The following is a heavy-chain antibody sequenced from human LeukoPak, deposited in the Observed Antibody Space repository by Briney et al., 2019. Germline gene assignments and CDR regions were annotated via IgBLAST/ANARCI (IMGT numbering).Heavy chain of an antibody. D-gene: IGHD3-9*01. Sequence: PGRSLRLSCAASVFTFDDYAMHWVRHAPGKGLEGGSGLSWNSGSIVYADSVKGRFTISRDNAKNSLYLQMNSLRAEDTALYYCAKDMRTEYYDILTGYLDYWGQGTLVTVSS. CDR2: LSWNSGSI. CDR1: VFTFDDYA. V-gene: IGHV3-9*01. J-gene: IGHJ4*02. CDR3: AKDMRTEYYDILTGYLDY.